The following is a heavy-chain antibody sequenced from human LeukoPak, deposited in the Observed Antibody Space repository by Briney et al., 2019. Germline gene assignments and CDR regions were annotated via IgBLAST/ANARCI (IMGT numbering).Heavy chain of an antibody. CDR1: GFTFSSYS. CDR3: AKVSDRWLSPGYFDY. V-gene: IGHV3-23*01. J-gene: IGHJ4*02. D-gene: IGHD3-22*01. Sequence: GGSLRLSCAASGFTFSSYSMNWVRQAPGKGLEWVSALGNTGASTYYTDSVKGRFTISRDNSKNTLYLQMNSLRVEDTAVYYCAKVSDRWLSPGYFDYWGQGTLVTVSS. CDR2: LGNTGAST.